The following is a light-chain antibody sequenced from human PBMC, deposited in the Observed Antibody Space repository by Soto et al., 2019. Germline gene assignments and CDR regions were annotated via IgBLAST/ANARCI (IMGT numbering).Light chain of an antibody. CDR3: SSYTTSITWV. CDR1: SSDVGNYNY. V-gene: IGLV2-14*01. J-gene: IGLJ3*02. Sequence: QSALTQPASVSGSPGQSITISCTGTSSDVGNYNYVSWYQHHPGKAPKLMIYEVSYRPSGVSVRFSGSKSGNTASLTISGLQAEDEANYYCSSYTTSITWVFGGGTKVTVL. CDR2: EVS.